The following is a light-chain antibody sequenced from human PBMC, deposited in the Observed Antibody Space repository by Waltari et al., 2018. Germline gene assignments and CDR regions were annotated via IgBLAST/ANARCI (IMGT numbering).Light chain of an antibody. Sequence: DVVMTQSPLSLPVTLGQPASISCMSTQSLVHSPGDTSLNWFHQRPGQSPRRLIYNVSKRDSGVPDRFSGSGSGTHFTLKISTVEAEDVGIYYCMQTTHGPPWTFGPGTKVEIK. V-gene: IGKV2-30*02. J-gene: IGKJ1*01. CDR3: MQTTHGPPWT. CDR1: QSLVHSPGDTS. CDR2: NVS.